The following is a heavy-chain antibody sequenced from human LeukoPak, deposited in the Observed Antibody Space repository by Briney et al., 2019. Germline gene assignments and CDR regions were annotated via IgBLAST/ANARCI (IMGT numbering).Heavy chain of an antibody. CDR2: FDPEDGET. Sequence: ASVKVSCKVSGYTLTELSMHWVRQAPGKGLEWMGGFDPEDGETIYAQKFQGRVTMTEDTSTDTAYMELNSLRSEDTAVYYCATVSGSYYNPPYFDYWGQGTLVTVSS. D-gene: IGHD3-10*01. J-gene: IGHJ4*02. CDR1: GYTLTELS. V-gene: IGHV1-24*01. CDR3: ATVSGSYYNPPYFDY.